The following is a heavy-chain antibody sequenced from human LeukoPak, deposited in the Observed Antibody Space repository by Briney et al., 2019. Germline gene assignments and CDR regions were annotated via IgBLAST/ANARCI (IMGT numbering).Heavy chain of an antibody. V-gene: IGHV1-2*02. CDR2: TNPNSGGT. Sequence: ASVKVSCKASGYTFNGYYMHWVRQAPGQGLEWMGWTNPNSGGTNYAQKFQGRVTMTRDTSISTAYMELSRLRSDDTAVYYCARGDFGRIAVAGPFDPWGQGTLVTVSS. CDR3: ARGDFGRIAVAGPFDP. D-gene: IGHD6-19*01. J-gene: IGHJ5*02. CDR1: GYTFNGYY.